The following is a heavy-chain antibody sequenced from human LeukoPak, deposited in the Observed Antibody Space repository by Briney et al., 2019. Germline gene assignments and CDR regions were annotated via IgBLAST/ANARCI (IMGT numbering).Heavy chain of an antibody. CDR3: ARLVGDVTTWDC. Sequence: GGSLRLSCEASGFGFSSYAMNWVRQAPGKGLEWVSVITSGVTTFYADSVRGRFTISRDNSKNTLYLQMNSLRAEDTAVYYCARLVGDVTTWDCWGQGTLVTVSS. CDR1: GFGFSSYA. D-gene: IGHD1-26*01. CDR2: ITSGVTT. J-gene: IGHJ4*02. V-gene: IGHV3-23*01.